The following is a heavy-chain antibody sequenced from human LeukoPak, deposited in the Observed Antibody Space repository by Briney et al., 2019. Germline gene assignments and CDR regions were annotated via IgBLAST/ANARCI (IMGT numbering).Heavy chain of an antibody. V-gene: IGHV1-24*01. CDR3: ATDSDVVPAAPPDFDY. J-gene: IGHJ4*02. CDR1: GYTLTELS. CDR2: FDPEDGET. Sequence: ASVKVSCKVSGYTLTELSMHWVRQAPGKGLEWMGGFDPEDGETIYAQKFQGRVTMTEDTSTDTAYMELSSLRSEDTAVYYCATDSDVVPAAPPDFDYWGQGTLVTVSS. D-gene: IGHD2-2*01.